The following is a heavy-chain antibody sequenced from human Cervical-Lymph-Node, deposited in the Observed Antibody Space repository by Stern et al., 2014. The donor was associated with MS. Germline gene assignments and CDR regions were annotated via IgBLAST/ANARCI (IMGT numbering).Heavy chain of an antibody. V-gene: IGHV3-13*01. J-gene: IGHJ4*02. CDR2: IGTAGDT. D-gene: IGHD2-15*01. Sequence: EVQLVESGGGLVQPGGSLRLSCAASGFTFSSYDMHWVRQATGKGLEWVSAIGTAGDTYYTGSVMGGFIISRGNDMNSLYLQMNSLRAGDTAVYYCARGTHCSGGSCYSSDYFAYWGKGTLATAS. CDR3: ARGTHCSGGSCYSSDYFAY. CDR1: GFTFSSYD.